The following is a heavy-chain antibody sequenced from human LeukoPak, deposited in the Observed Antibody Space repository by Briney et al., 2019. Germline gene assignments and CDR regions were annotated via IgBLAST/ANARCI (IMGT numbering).Heavy chain of an antibody. CDR2: ISHRGTNT. J-gene: IGHJ4*02. D-gene: IGHD3-10*01. CDR3: AKDPPLPTSAWFGELVNY. V-gene: IGHV3-23*01. CDR1: GCIFNTYA. Sequence: GGSLRLSCAASGCIFNTYAMTWVRQAPGKGLEWVWGISHRGTNTYYTDDVRGRFTIYRDNSKNLLSLQLNSLRAEHPAVYSCAKDPPLPTSAWFGELVNYWGPGTLVTVSS.